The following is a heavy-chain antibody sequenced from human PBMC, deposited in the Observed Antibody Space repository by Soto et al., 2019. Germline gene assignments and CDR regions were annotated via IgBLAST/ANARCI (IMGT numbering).Heavy chain of an antibody. CDR2: FVPIFQSR. CDR1: GGTFPYYT. D-gene: IGHD3-22*01. V-gene: IGHV1-69*08. Sequence: QVHLVQSGPEVKRPGSSVKVSCKSSGGTFPYYTVSWVRQSPGQGLEYLGRFVPIFQSRLLAPKFQGRITLTADKSTHTASMEPSSLTSGDTAVYFCTSAEASTFYYDTPGSHFPFWGQGTRVTVSS. CDR3: TSAEASTFYYDTPGSHFPF. J-gene: IGHJ4*02.